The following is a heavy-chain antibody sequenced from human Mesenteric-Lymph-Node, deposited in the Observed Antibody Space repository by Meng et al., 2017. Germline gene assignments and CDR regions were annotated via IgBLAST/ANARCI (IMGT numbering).Heavy chain of an antibody. CDR2: IYYSGST. V-gene: IGHV4-30-4*01. CDR1: GGSISSGDYY. CDR3: ARGQRSYSGSYPEWFDP. D-gene: IGHD1-26*01. J-gene: IGHJ5*02. Sequence: QVRLPESGPGLVKPPQTRSLTCTVSGGSISSGDYYWSWIRQPPGKGLEWIGCIYYSGSTYYNPSLKGRVTISVDTSKNQFSLNLSSVTAADTAVYYCARGQRSYSGSYPEWFDPWGQGTLVTVSS.